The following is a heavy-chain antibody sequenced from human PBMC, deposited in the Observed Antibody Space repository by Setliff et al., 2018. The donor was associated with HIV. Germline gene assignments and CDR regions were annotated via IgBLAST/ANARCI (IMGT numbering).Heavy chain of an antibody. V-gene: IGHV3-48*01. J-gene: IGHJ4*02. CDR1: GFTFSTYG. CDR2: ISSSGFPI. CDR3: VRGTLDF. Sequence: PGGSLRLSREASGFTFSTYGMNWVRHAPGKGLEWVAQISSSGFPIYYADSVRGRFTASRDNGKNSLFLQMNSLRAEDTAVYYCVRGTLDFWGQGNLVTVSS.